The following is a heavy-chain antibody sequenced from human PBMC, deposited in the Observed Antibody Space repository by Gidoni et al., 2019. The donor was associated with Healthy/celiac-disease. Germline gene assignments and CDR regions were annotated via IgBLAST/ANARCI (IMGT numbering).Heavy chain of an antibody. D-gene: IGHD6-13*01. J-gene: IGHJ3*02. CDR3: ARGVYYLGLGMDAFDI. CDR2: TYYRSKWYN. Sequence: QVQLQQSGHGLVQPSQPLSPTCAISGDSVSRTRAAWNCIRQSPSRGLEWLGRTYYRSKWYNDYAVSVKSRITINPDTSKNQFSLQLNSVTPEDTAVYYCARGVYYLGLGMDAFDIWGQGTMVTVSS. V-gene: IGHV6-1*01. CDR1: GDSVSRTRAA.